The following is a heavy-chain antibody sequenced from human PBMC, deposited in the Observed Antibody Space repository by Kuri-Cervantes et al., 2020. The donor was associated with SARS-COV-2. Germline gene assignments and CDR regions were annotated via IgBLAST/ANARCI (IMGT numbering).Heavy chain of an antibody. CDR2: INHSGST. CDR3: AREGQDPGELLRWFDP. Sequence: SQTLSLTRAVYGGSFSGYYWSWIRQPPGKGLEWIGEINHSGSTNYNPSLKSRVTISVDTSKNQFSLKLSSVTAADTAVYYCAREGQDPGELLRWFDPWGQGTLVTVSS. J-gene: IGHJ5*02. V-gene: IGHV4-34*01. D-gene: IGHD3-10*01. CDR1: GGSFSGYY.